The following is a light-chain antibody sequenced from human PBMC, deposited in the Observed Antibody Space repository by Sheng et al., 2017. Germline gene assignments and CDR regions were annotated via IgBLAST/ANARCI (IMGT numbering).Light chain of an antibody. V-gene: IGLV1-47*01. CDR3: AVWDDSLRGVV. Sequence: QSVLTQPPSASGTPGQRVTISCSGTRSNIGTNYVYWYQQLPGTAPKLLIYTNNQRPSGVPDRFSGSKSGTSASLAISGLRSEDEADYYCAVWDDSLRGVVFGGGTKLTVL. CDR1: RSNIGTNY. CDR2: TNN. J-gene: IGLJ3*02.